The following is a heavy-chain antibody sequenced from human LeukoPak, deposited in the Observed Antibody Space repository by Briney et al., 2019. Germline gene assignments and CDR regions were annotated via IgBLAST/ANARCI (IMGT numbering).Heavy chain of an antibody. CDR1: GYTVTSYD. CDR2: MNPNSGNT. D-gene: IGHD3-3*01. J-gene: IGHJ3*02. CDR3: ARGGDFWSGYRGYAFDI. V-gene: IGHV1-8*03. Sequence: GASVKVSCKASGYTVTSYDINWVRQATGQGLEWMGWMNPNSGNTGYAQKFQGRVTITRNTSISTAYMELSSRRSEDTAVYYCARGGDFWSGYRGYAFDIWGQGTMVTVSS.